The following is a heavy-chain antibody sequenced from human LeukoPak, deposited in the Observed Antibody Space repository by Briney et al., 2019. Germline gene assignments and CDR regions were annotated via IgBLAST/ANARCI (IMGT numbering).Heavy chain of an antibody. CDR2: ISSSGGSI. V-gene: IGHV3-23*01. J-gene: IGHJ4*02. Sequence: GGSLRLSCAASKFTFSNYAMPWARQAPGKGWEGFSTISSSGGSIFYSDSVKGRFTISRDNSKNTVYLQMNSLRAEDTAIYYCAKDYSGSWYYFDYWGQGTLVTVSS. D-gene: IGHD6-13*01. CDR1: KFTFSNYA. CDR3: AKDYSGSWYYFDY.